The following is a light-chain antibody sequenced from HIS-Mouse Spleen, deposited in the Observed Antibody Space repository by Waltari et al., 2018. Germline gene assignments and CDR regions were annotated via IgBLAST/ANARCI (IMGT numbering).Light chain of an antibody. CDR2: EGS. Sequence: QSALTQPASVSGSPGQSITISCTGTSSDVGSYNLVSWYQQHPGKAPKLMSYEGSKRPSGGSNRFSGAQSGNTASLTISGLQAEDEADYYCCSYAGSSTWVFGGGTKLTVL. CDR1: SSDVGSYNL. V-gene: IGLV2-23*01. CDR3: CSYAGSSTWV. J-gene: IGLJ3*02.